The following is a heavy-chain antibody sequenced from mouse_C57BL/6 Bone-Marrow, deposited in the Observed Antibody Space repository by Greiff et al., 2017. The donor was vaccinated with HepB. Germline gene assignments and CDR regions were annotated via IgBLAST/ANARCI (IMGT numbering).Heavy chain of an antibody. V-gene: IGHV2-6-1*01. D-gene: IGHD1-1*01. J-gene: IGHJ1*03. Sequence: VQLQQSGPGLVAPSQSLSITCTVSGFSLTSYGVHWVRQPPGKGLEWLVVIWSDGSTTYNSALKSRLSISKDNSKSQVFLKMNSLQTDDTAMYYCARHCGFTTVGDWYFDVWGTGTTVTVSS. CDR3: ARHCGFTTVGDWYFDV. CDR1: GFSLTSYG. CDR2: IWSDGST.